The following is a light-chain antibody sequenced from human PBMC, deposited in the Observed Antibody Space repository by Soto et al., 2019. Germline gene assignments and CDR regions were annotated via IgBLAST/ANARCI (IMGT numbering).Light chain of an antibody. Sequence: QSVLTQPPSVSAAPGQKVTISCSGSSSNIGGNSVSWYQQLPGTAPKLLIYDDNKRPSVIPDRLSGAKSATSSTLGITVFQTADEADYYCGSGESRLSAYVFGTGTKVTVL. CDR3: GSGESRLSAYV. CDR1: SSNIGGNS. V-gene: IGLV1-51*01. J-gene: IGLJ1*01. CDR2: DDN.